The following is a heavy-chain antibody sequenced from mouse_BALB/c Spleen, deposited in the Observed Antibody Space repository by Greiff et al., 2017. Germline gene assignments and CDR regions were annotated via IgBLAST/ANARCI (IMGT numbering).Heavy chain of an antibody. CDR2: IYPGNSDT. CDR1: GYTFTSYW. V-gene: IGHV1-5*01. Sequence: EVQLQQSGTVLARPGASVKMSCKASGYTFTSYWMHWVKQRPGQGLEWIGAIYPGNSDTSYNQKFKGKAKLTAVTSTSPAYMELSSLTNEDSAVYYCTRTSNYGFAYWGQGTLVTVSA. CDR3: TRTSNYGFAY. D-gene: IGHD2-5*01. J-gene: IGHJ3*01.